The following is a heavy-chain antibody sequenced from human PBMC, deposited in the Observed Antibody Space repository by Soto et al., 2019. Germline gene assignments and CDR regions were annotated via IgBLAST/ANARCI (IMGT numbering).Heavy chain of an antibody. CDR1: GYTFTSHY. J-gene: IGHJ4*02. V-gene: IGHV1-18*04. CDR3: ARDRGSYALDY. Sequence: ASVKVSCKASGYTFTSHYMHWVRQAPGQGLEWMGWISANNGNTNYAQKLQGRVTMTTDTSTSTAYMELRSLRSDDTAVYYCARDRGSYALDYWGQGTLVTVSS. CDR2: ISANNGNT. D-gene: IGHD1-26*01.